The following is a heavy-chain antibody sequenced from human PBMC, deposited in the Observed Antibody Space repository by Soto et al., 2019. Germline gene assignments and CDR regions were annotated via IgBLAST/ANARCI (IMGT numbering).Heavy chain of an antibody. CDR1: GGSISSGGYY. V-gene: IGHV4-31*03. CDR3: AGKYYYDSSGYYPPDAFNI. D-gene: IGHD3-22*01. J-gene: IGHJ3*02. Sequence: SETLSLTCSVSGGSISSGGYYWSWIRQHPGKGLEWIGFIFYSGSTSYNPSLKSRVTISVDTSKNQFSLRLSSVTAADTAVYYCAGKYYYDSSGYYPPDAFNIWGQGTMVTV. CDR2: IFYSGST.